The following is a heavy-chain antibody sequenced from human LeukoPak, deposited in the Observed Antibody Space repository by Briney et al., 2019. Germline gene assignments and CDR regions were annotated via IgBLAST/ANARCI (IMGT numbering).Heavy chain of an antibody. CDR2: VYYTGNT. J-gene: IGHJ4*02. D-gene: IGHD3-16*01. CDR3: ARDPHHDDDADEGFDY. V-gene: IGHV4-39*07. CDR1: GASISSYY. Sequence: SETLSLTCTVSGASISSYYWAWIRQPPGKGLEWIGNVYYTGNTYYNPSLKSRVTISVDTSKNQFSLTLSSVTAADTAIYYCARDPHHDDDADEGFDYWGQGTLVTVSS.